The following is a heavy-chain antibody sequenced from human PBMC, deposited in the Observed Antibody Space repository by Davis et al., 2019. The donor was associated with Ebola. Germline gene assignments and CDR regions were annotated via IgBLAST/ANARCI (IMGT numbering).Heavy chain of an antibody. V-gene: IGHV1-69*06. CDR1: GYTFTSYD. Sequence: AASVKVSCKASGYTFTSYDINWVRQAPGQGLEWMGGIIPIFGTANYAQKFQGRVTITADKSTSTAYMELSSLRSEDTAVYYCARGFPRGYTFMRFDYWGQGTLVTVSS. CDR3: ARGFPRGYTFMRFDY. D-gene: IGHD5-18*01. J-gene: IGHJ4*02. CDR2: IIPIFGTA.